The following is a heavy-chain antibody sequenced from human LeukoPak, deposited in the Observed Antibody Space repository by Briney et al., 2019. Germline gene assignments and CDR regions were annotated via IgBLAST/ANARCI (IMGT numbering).Heavy chain of an antibody. D-gene: IGHD5-24*01. CDR3: ARASGRDGYNLAYYYMDV. CDR2: IIPIFGTA. Sequence: ASVTVSCKASGGTFSSYAISWVRQAPGQGLEWMGGIIPIFGTANYAQKFQGRVTITTDESTSTAYMELSSLRSEDTAVYYCARASGRDGYNLAYYYMDVWGKGTTVTVSS. CDR1: GGTFSSYA. V-gene: IGHV1-69*05. J-gene: IGHJ6*03.